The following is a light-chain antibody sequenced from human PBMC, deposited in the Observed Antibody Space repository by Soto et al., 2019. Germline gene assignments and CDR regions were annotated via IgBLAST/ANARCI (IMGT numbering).Light chain of an antibody. CDR2: SND. CDR3: ATWDDSLNSVV. J-gene: IGLJ2*01. V-gene: IGLV1-44*01. CDR1: SSNIGTNT. Sequence: QSVLTQPPSASGTPGQRVSISCSGGSSNIGTNTVNWYQHLPGTAPKLLIFSNDERPSGVPDRFSGSKSGTSASLAISGLQSYDEADYYCATWDDSLNSVVFGGGAKQPAL.